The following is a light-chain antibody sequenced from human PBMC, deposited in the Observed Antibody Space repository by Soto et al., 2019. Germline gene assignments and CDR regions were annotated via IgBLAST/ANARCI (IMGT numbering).Light chain of an antibody. CDR2: GAS. J-gene: IGKJ1*01. V-gene: IGKV1-5*01. CDR1: QSISSW. CDR3: QQYNTYSPRT. Sequence: DIQMTQSPSTLSASVGDRVTITCRASQSISSWLAWYQQKPGKAPKVLIYGASSMESGVPSRFSGSGSGTEFTLTISSLQPDDFATYYCQQYNTYSPRTFGQGTKVDIK.